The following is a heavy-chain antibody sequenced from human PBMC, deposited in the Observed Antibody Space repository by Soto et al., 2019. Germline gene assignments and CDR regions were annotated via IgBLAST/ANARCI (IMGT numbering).Heavy chain of an antibody. J-gene: IGHJ4*02. CDR3: ARAGYGDLGDY. CDR1: GFTFSSYS. D-gene: IGHD4-17*01. V-gene: IGHV3-21*01. Sequence: EVQLVESGGGLVKPEGSLRLSCAASGFTFSSYSMNWVRQAPGKGLEWVSSISSSSSYIYYADSVKGRFTISRDNAKNSLYLQMNSVRAEDTAVYYCARAGYGDLGDYWGQGTLVTVSS. CDR2: ISSSSSYI.